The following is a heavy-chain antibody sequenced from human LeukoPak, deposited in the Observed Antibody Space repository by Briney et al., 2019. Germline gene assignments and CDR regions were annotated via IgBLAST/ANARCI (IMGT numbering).Heavy chain of an antibody. Sequence: GGSLRLSCAASGFTFSSYSMNWVRQAPGKGLEWVSSISSSSSYIYYADSVKGRFTISRDNAKNSLYLQMNSLRAEDTAVYYCARAKRSAAGSIAVAGLFDYWGQGTLVTVSS. V-gene: IGHV3-21*01. CDR3: ARAKRSAAGSIAVAGLFDY. D-gene: IGHD6-19*01. J-gene: IGHJ4*02. CDR2: ISSSSSYI. CDR1: GFTFSSYS.